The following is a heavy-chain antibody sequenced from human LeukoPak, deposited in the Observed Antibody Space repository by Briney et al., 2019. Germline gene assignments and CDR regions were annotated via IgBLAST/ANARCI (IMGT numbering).Heavy chain of an antibody. CDR2: IQSKTDGRTT. CDR3: ATFNGYSSTFSKY. CDR1: GFTFNNAW. J-gene: IGHJ4*02. Sequence: GGSLRLSCAASGFTFNNAWVSWVRQGPGKGLEWVGRIQSKTDGRTTDYAAPVKCRFTISRDDYKNKLYLQKNSLKNGNKAVYYCATFNGYSSTFSKYWGQGTLVTVSS. V-gene: IGHV3-15*01. D-gene: IGHD6-13*01.